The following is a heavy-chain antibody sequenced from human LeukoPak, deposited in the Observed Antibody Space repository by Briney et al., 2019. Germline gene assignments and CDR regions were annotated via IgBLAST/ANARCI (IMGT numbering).Heavy chain of an antibody. J-gene: IGHJ4*02. D-gene: IGHD3-22*01. CDR2: ISAYSGKT. CDR3: AVGGYSYDSSGYSDFDY. CDR1: GHSFSAYG. V-gene: IGHV1-18*01. Sequence: ASVRVSCKASGHSFSAYGTTWVRQAPGQGLEWMGWISAYSGKTKYAQKVQGRVTMTTDTSTSTAYMDLRSLTSDDTAVYYCAVGGYSYDSSGYSDFDYWGQGTLVTVSS.